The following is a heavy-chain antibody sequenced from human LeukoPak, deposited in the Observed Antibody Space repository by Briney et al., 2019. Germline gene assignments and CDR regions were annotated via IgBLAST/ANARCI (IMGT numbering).Heavy chain of an antibody. V-gene: IGHV3-21*01. J-gene: IGHJ4*02. D-gene: IGHD3-10*01. CDR2: ISSSSSYI. CDR3: ARDRDALVREPRYFDY. CDR1: GFTFSSYS. Sequence: GGSLRLSRAASGFTFSSYSMNWVRQAPGKGLEWVSSISSSSSYIYYADSVKGRFTISRDNAKNSLYLQMNSLSAEDTAVYYCARDRDALVREPRYFDYWGQGTLVTVSS.